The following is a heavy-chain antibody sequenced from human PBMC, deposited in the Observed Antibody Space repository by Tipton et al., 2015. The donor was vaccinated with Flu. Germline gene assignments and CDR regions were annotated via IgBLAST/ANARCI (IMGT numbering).Heavy chain of an antibody. J-gene: IGHJ4*02. CDR2: IKQDGSDK. CDR3: ARGLWFGAH. Sequence: SLRLSCAASGFTFSDCWMTWVHQAPGKGLEWVATIKQDGSDKYYGDSVKGRFTISRDNAKNSLYLQTNSLRAEDTAVYYCARGLWFGAHWGQGTLVTVSS. CDR1: GFTFSDCW. D-gene: IGHD3-10*01. V-gene: IGHV3-7*01.